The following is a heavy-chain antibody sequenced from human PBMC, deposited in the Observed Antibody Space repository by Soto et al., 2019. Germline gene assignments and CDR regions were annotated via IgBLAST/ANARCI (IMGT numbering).Heavy chain of an antibody. CDR3: AKSPWVGSAKILYYYYYYMDV. J-gene: IGHJ6*03. D-gene: IGHD3-10*01. CDR1: GFSFGSYG. CDR2: ISYDGSNK. V-gene: IGHV3-30*18. Sequence: PGGSLRLSCAASGFSFGSYGMHWVRQAPGKGLEWVAVISYDGSNKYYADSVKGRFTISRDNSKNTLYLQMNSLRAEDTAVYYCAKSPWVGSAKILYYYYYYMDVWGKGTTVTVSS.